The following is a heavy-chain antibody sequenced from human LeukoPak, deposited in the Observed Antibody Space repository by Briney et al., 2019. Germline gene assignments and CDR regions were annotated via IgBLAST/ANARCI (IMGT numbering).Heavy chain of an antibody. Sequence: PSETLSLTCTVSGGSISSSDYYWGWIRQPPGKGLEWLGSIYHSGSTYHNPSLKSRVSISVDTSRKQFSLKLSSVTAADTAVYYCARERRKAVAGPDYCYMDVWGKGTTVTVSS. V-gene: IGHV4-39*07. CDR3: ARERRKAVAGPDYCYMDV. J-gene: IGHJ6*03. CDR1: GGSISSSDYY. D-gene: IGHD6-19*01. CDR2: IYHSGST.